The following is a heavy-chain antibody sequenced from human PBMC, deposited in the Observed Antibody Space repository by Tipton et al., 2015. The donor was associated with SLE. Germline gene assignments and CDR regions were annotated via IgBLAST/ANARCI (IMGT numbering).Heavy chain of an antibody. CDR2: ISAYNGNT. Sequence: QLVQSGAEVKKPGASVKVSCKASGYTFTSYGISWVRQAPGQGLEWMGWISAYNGNTNYAQKLQDRVTMTTGKSTSTAYMDRRSVRPDDTAVYSCASGDTSFGVDPADYWGQGTLVSVSS. V-gene: IGHV1-18*01. D-gene: IGHD3-3*01. J-gene: IGHJ4*02. CDR1: GYTFTSYG. CDR3: ASGDTSFGVDPADY.